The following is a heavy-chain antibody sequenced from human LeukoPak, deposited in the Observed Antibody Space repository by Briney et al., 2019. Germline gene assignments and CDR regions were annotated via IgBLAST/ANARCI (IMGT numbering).Heavy chain of an antibody. CDR1: GFTVSSNY. D-gene: IGHD3-10*01. Sequence: GGSLRLSCAASGFTVSSNYMSWVRQAPGKGLEWVSVIYSGGSTYYADSVKGRFTISRDNSKNTLYLQMNSLRAEDTAVYYCAGSFIRVAGTGNAFDIWGQGTMVTVSS. CDR3: AGSFIRVAGTGNAFDI. CDR2: IYSGGST. J-gene: IGHJ3*02. V-gene: IGHV3-53*01.